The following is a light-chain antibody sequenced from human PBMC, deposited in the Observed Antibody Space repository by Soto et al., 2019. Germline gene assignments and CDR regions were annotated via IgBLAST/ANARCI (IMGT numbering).Light chain of an antibody. V-gene: IGKV1-5*03. CDR3: QHYNSYSEA. CDR2: KAS. Sequence: DIQMTQSPSTLAGSLAYRGTITCRASQTISSWLAWYQQKPGKAPKLLIYKASTLKSGVPSRFSGSGSGTEFTLTISSLQPDDFATYYCQHYNSYSEAFGQGTKVDIK. J-gene: IGKJ1*01. CDR1: QTISSW.